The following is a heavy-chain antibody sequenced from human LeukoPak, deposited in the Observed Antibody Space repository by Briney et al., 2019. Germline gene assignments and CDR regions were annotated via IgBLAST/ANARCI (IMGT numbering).Heavy chain of an antibody. CDR2: IYSGDST. Sequence: GGSLRLSCAASIFTQRGFAVTCVRQAPGKGLEWVSVIYSGDSTYYADSVKGRFIISRDNSKNTVYLQMNSLRAEDTAVYYCARDRSVTGGRLYYWGQGSLVTVSS. CDR3: ARDRSVTGGRLYY. V-gene: IGHV3-66*01. CDR1: IFTQRGFA. D-gene: IGHD6-19*01. J-gene: IGHJ4*02.